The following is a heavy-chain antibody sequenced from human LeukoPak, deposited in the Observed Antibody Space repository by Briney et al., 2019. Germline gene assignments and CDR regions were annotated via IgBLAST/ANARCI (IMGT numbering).Heavy chain of an antibody. CDR2: ISGSGGST. D-gene: IGHD3-3*02. CDR3: AKDPLASWSFNWFDP. V-gene: IGHV3-23*01. CDR1: GFTFSSYA. J-gene: IGHJ5*02. Sequence: GGSLRLSCAASGFTFSSYAMSWVRQAPGKGLEWVSAISGSGGSTYYADSVKGRFTISRDNSKNTLYLQMNSLRAEDTAVCYCAKDPLASWSFNWFDPWGQGTLVTVSS.